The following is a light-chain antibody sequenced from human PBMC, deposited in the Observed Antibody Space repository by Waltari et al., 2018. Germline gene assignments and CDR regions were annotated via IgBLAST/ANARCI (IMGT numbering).Light chain of an antibody. CDR2: EDS. CDR1: ALPRKS. J-gene: IGLJ2*01. CDR3: YSTDGSGNERV. V-gene: IGLV3-10*01. Sequence: SYELTQPPSVSVSPGQTARITCSGDALPRKSAYWYQQKSGQPPGLVMYEDSKRPPGIPERFSGSGSGTMATLTISGAQAEDEADYYCYSTDGSGNERVFGGGTKLTV.